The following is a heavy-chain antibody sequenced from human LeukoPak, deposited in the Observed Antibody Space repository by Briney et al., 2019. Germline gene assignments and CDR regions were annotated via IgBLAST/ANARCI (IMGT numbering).Heavy chain of an antibody. J-gene: IGHJ4*02. CDR3: ARDCSGGSCYYFDY. Sequence: ASVKVSCKASGYTFTGYYMHWVRQAPGQGPEWMGWSNPNSGGTNYAQKFQGRVTMTRDTSISTAYVELSRLRSDDTAVYYCARDCSGGSCYYFDYWGQGTLVTVSS. V-gene: IGHV1-2*02. CDR2: SNPNSGGT. CDR1: GYTFTGYY. D-gene: IGHD2-15*01.